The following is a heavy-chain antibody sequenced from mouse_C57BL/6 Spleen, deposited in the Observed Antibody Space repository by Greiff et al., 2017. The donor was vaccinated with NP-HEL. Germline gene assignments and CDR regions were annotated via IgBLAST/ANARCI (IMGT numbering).Heavy chain of an antibody. CDR1: GFTFSSYA. Sequence: EVQLKESGGGLVKPGGSLKLSCAASGFTFSSYAMSWVRQTPEKRLEWVATISDGGSHTYYPDNVKGRFTISRDNAKNNLYLQMSHLKSEDTAMYYCAREYGSSYGYYFDYWGQGTTLTVSS. CDR3: AREYGSSYGYYFDY. V-gene: IGHV5-4*01. J-gene: IGHJ2*01. CDR2: ISDGGSHT. D-gene: IGHD1-1*01.